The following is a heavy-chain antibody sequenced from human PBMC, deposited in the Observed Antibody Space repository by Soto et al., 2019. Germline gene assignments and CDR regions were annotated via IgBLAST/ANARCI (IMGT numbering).Heavy chain of an antibody. V-gene: IGHV3-48*02. CDR1: GFSFSTYS. CDR2: IGGTGSTI. D-gene: IGHD1-26*01. CDR3: AITHPSNKWEYYFDY. J-gene: IGHJ4*02. Sequence: GGSLRLSCAASGFSFSTYSMNWVRQAPGKGLEWVSYIGGTGSTIYYADSVKGRFTISRDNAKSSLYLQMNSLRDEDTAVYYCAITHPSNKWEYYFDYWGQGTLVTVSS.